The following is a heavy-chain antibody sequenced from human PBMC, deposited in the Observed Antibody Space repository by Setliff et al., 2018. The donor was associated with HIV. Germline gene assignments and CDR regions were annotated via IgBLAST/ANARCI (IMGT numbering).Heavy chain of an antibody. J-gene: IGHJ6*04. D-gene: IGHD6-13*01. CDR3: ARPYSSSLNPSGWMDV. CDR2: IYYTGTT. CDR1: GVSISSHH. V-gene: IGHV4-59*11. Sequence: PSETLSLTCNVSGVSISSHHWSWIRQPPGKGLEWIGYIYYTGTTKYNPSLESRVTISIDMSKNQLSLQLSSVTAADTAVYFGARPYSSSLNPSGWMDVWAKGPRVTSPQ.